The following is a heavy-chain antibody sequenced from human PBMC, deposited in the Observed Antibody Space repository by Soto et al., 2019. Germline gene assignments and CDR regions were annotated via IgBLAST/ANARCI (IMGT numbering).Heavy chain of an antibody. CDR3: ARSSQDFWSGTWHY. CDR1: GGSFSGYY. D-gene: IGHD3-3*01. CDR2: INHSGST. J-gene: IGHJ4*02. Sequence: SETLSLTCAVYGGSFSGYYWSWIRQPPGKGLEWIGEINHSGSTNYNPSLKSRVTIPVDTSKNQFSLKLSSVTAADTAVYYCARSSQDFWSGTWHYWGQGTLVTVSS. V-gene: IGHV4-34*01.